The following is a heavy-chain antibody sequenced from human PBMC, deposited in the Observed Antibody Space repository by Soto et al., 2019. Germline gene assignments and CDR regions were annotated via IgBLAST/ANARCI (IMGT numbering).Heavy chain of an antibody. D-gene: IGHD5-18*01. CDR1: GGSISSSSYY. Sequence: SETLSLTCTVSGGSISSSSYYWGWIRQPPGKGLEWIGSIYYSGSTYYNPSLKSRVTISVDTSKNQFSLKLSSVTAADTAVYYCARRHDVGYGSDWYFDLWGRGTLVTVSS. CDR3: ARRHDVGYGSDWYFDL. CDR2: IYYSGST. J-gene: IGHJ2*01. V-gene: IGHV4-39*01.